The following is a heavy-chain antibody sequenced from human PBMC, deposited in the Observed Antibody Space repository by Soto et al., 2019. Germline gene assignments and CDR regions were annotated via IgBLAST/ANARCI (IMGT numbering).Heavy chain of an antibody. V-gene: IGHV3-74*01. CDR2: INSDGSST. Sequence: GGSLRLSCAASGFTFSSYGMHWVRQAPGKGLVWVSRINSDGSSTSYADSVKGRYTISRDNAKNTLYLQMNSLRAEDTAVYYCARDTPHDRSDPPPYYYYGMDVWGQGTTVTVSS. CDR3: ARDTPHDRSDPPPYYYYGMDV. CDR1: GFTFSSYG. J-gene: IGHJ6*02. D-gene: IGHD3-22*01.